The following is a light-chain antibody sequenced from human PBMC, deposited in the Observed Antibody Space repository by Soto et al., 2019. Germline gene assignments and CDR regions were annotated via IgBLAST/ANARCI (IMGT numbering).Light chain of an antibody. CDR2: GAS. V-gene: IGKV3-20*01. Sequence: EIVLTQSPGTLSLSPGERATLSCRASQSISSTFIAWYQQKPGQAPRLLIYGASGRAAGIPDRFRGSGSGTDFTLTISRLEPEDFAVYYCQQYDNSPPYTFGQGNKLEIK. CDR1: QSISSTF. CDR3: QQYDNSPPYT. J-gene: IGKJ2*01.